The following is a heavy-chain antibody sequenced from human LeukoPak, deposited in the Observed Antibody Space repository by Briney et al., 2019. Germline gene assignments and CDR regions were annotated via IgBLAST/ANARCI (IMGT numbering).Heavy chain of an antibody. CDR1: GFTFSSNY. Sequence: GGSLRLSCAASGFTFSSNYMSWVRQAPGKGLEWVSVIYRGGSTYYADSVMGRFTISRDNSKNTLYLQMNSLRAEDTAVYYCARDTRTTVIPYFDYWGQGTLVTVSS. V-gene: IGHV3-66*02. CDR3: ARDTRTTVIPYFDY. J-gene: IGHJ4*02. CDR2: IYRGGST. D-gene: IGHD4-17*01.